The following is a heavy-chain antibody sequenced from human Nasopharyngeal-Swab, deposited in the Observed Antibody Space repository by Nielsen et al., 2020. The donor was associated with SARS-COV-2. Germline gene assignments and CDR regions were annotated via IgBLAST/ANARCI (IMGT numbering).Heavy chain of an antibody. CDR3: ARHLTNDYYYYGMDV. Sequence: WVRQAPGQGLEWMGWISAYNGNTNYAQKFQGRVTITRDTSASTAYMELSSLRSEDTAVYYCARHLTNDYYYYGMDVWGQGTTVTVSS. D-gene: IGHD2-8*01. J-gene: IGHJ6*02. CDR2: ISAYNGNT. V-gene: IGHV1-3*01.